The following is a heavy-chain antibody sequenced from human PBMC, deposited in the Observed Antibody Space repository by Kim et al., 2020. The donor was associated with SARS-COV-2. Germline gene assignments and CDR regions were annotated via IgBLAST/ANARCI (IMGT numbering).Heavy chain of an antibody. D-gene: IGHD3-16*02. CDR1: GGTFSSYA. CDR3: ARVGYRLGELSLGVGYYYHYGMDV. V-gene: IGHV1-69*13. CDR2: IIPIFGTA. J-gene: IGHJ6*02. Sequence: SVKVSCKASGGTFSSYAISWVRQAPGQGLEWMGGIIPIFGTANYAQKFQGRVTITADESTSTAYMELSSLRSEDTAVYYCARVGYRLGELSLGVGYYYHYGMDVWGQGTTVTVSS.